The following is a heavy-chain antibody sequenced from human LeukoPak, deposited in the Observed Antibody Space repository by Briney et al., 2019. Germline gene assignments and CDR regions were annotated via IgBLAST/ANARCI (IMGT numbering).Heavy chain of an antibody. CDR2: ISGSGGHT. CDR3: AKSDSWIVGADRAPFDY. V-gene: IGHV3-23*01. CDR1: GFTFSSYA. Sequence: GGSLRLSCAASGFTFSSYAMSWVRQAPEKGLEWVSVISGSGGHTYYADSVKGRFTISRDNSKNTLYLQMDSLRAEDTAIYYCAKSDSWIVGADRAPFDYWGQGTLVTVSS. D-gene: IGHD1-26*01. J-gene: IGHJ4*02.